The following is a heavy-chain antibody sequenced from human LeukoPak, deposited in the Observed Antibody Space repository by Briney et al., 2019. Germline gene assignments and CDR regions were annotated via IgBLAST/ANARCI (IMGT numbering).Heavy chain of an antibody. CDR3: ARGGGDVPIDY. CDR2: ISTRSSK. Sequence: GGSLRLSCAASGFTFTTYTMNWVRQAPGKGLEWVSSISTRSSKDYADSVRGRFTISRDNARTSLFLQMNSLRVEDTAPYYCARGGGDVPIDYWGQGTLVTVSS. CDR1: GFTFTTYT. D-gene: IGHD2-21*02. J-gene: IGHJ4*02. V-gene: IGHV3-69-1*01.